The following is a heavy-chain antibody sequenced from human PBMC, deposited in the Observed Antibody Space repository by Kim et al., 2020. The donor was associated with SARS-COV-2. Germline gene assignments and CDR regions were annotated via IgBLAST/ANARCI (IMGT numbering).Heavy chain of an antibody. V-gene: IGHV4-34*01. J-gene: IGHJ3*02. CDR2: INHSGST. CDR1: GGSFSGYY. Sequence: SETLSLTCAVYGGSFSGYYWSWIRQPPGKGLEWIGEINHSGSTNYNPSLKSRVTISVDTSKNQFSLKLSSVTAADTAVYYCARLGHGSSWYIRAFDIWGQGTMVTVSS. CDR3: ARLGHGSSWYIRAFDI. D-gene: IGHD6-13*01.